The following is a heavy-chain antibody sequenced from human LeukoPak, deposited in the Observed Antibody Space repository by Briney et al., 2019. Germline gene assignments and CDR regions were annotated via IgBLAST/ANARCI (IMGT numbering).Heavy chain of an antibody. CDR2: INPNSGGT. D-gene: IGHD3-16*01. J-gene: IGHJ4*02. V-gene: IGHV1-2*02. CDR1: GYTFTGYY. CDR3: ARFPRFYDYVWGSSEAPYFDY. Sequence: GASVKVSCKASGYTFTGYYMHWVRQAPGQGLEWMGWINPNSGGTNYAQKFQGRVTMTRDTSISTAYMELSRLRSDDTAVYYCARFPRFYDYVWGSSEAPYFDYWGQGTLVTVSS.